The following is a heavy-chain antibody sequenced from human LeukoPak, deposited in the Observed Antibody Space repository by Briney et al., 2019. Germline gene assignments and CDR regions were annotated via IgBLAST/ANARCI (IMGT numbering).Heavy chain of an antibody. D-gene: IGHD2-21*02. CDR2: INHSGST. CDR1: GGSFSGYY. CDR3: ARADIRSDCRAFDI. J-gene: IGHJ3*02. Sequence: SETLSLTCAVYGGSFSGYYWSWIRQPPGKGLEWIGEINHSGSTYYNPSLKSRVTISVDTSKNQFSLKLSSVTAADTAVYYCARADIRSDCRAFDIWGQGTMVTVSS. V-gene: IGHV4-34*01.